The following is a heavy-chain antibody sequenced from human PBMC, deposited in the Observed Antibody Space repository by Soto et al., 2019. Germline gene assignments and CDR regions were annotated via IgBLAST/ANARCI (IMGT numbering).Heavy chain of an antibody. J-gene: IGHJ3*01. Sequence: EVQLVESGGDLVKPGGSLRLSCAASGFTFSNVWRSWVRQASGKGLEWVGGVKSGGTTDYAAPVKGRFTISRDDSKNTVYLQMNSLEAEDTAVYYCTTDLNSSSPSCPGAFDFWGQGTMVTVPS. CDR2: VKSGGTT. CDR3: TTDLNSSSPSCPGAFDF. D-gene: IGHD2-2*01. V-gene: IGHV3-15*01. CDR1: GFTFSNVW.